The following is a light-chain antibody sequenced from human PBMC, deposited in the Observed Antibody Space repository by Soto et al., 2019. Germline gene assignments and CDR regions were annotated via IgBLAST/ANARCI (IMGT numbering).Light chain of an antibody. V-gene: IGLV2-11*01. CDR3: CSYAGSYIWV. J-gene: IGLJ3*02. CDR2: GVN. CDR1: SSDVGGYDY. Sequence: QSALTQPRAVSGSPGQSVTISCSGTSSDVGGYDYVSWYQQHPGKAPKLMIYGVNKRPSGVPDRFSGSKSGNTASLTISGLQAEDEADYYCCSYAGSYIWVFGGGTKLTVL.